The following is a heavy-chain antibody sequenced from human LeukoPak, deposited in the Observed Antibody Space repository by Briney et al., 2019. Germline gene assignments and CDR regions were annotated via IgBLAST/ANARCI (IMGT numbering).Heavy chain of an antibody. CDR1: GGSISSSSYY. V-gene: IGHV4-31*03. J-gene: IGHJ4*02. Sequence: SETLSLTCTVSGGSISSSSYYWNWIRQYPGKGLEWIGYIYNSGTTYYNPSLKSRVTISVDTSKNQFSLKLNSMSAADTAVYYCVEAPNPYYFDDWGQGTLVTVSS. CDR3: VEAPNPYYFDD. D-gene: IGHD5-24*01. CDR2: IYNSGTT.